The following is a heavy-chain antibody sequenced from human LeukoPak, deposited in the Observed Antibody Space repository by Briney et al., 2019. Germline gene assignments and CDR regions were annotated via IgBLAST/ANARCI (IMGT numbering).Heavy chain of an antibody. Sequence: GGSLRLSCAASGFTFSDYYMSWIRQAPGKGLEWVSYISSSGSTIYYADSVKGRFTISRDNAKNSLYLQMNSLRAEDTAVYSCARARYFDWLTRYYYYMDVWGKGTTVTVSS. CDR2: ISSSGSTI. V-gene: IGHV3-11*04. CDR1: GFTFSDYY. CDR3: ARARYFDWLTRYYYYMDV. J-gene: IGHJ6*03. D-gene: IGHD3-9*01.